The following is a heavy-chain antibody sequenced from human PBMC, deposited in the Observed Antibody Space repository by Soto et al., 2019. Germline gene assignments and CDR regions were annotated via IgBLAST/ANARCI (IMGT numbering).Heavy chain of an antibody. D-gene: IGHD3-3*01. Sequence: QVQLQQWGAGLLKPSETLSLTCAVYGGSFSGYYWSWIRQPPGKGLEWIGEINHSGSTNYNPSLKSRFTISIDTSKNQFSLKLSSVTAADPAVYYCASARITILGVAHVWFDPWGQGSLVTVSS. V-gene: IGHV4-34*01. CDR3: ASARITILGVAHVWFDP. CDR2: INHSGST. J-gene: IGHJ5*02. CDR1: GGSFSGYY.